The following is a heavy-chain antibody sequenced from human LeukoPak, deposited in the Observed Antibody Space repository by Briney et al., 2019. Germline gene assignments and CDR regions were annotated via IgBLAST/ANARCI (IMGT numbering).Heavy chain of an antibody. CDR3: ARSELGFCSSTSCYEWEFQH. J-gene: IGHJ1*01. CDR2: IRYDGSNK. V-gene: IGHV3-30*02. D-gene: IGHD2-2*01. Sequence: GGSPRLSCAASGFTFSSYGMHWVRQAPGKGLEWVTFIRYDGSNKYYTDSVKGRFTISRDNSKNTLYLQMNSLRAEDTAVYYCARSELGFCSSTSCYEWEFQHWGQGTLVTVSS. CDR1: GFTFSSYG.